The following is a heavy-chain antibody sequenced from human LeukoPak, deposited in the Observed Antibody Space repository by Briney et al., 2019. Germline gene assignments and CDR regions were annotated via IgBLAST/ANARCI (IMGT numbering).Heavy chain of an antibody. J-gene: IGHJ4*02. CDR2: IYYSGST. CDR1: GGSISSYY. Sequence: SENLSLTCTVSGGSISSYYWSWIRQPPGKGLEWIGYIYYSGSTNYNPSLKSRVTISVDTSKNQFSLKLSSVTAADTAVYYCARHGYSNYVDYWGQGTLVTVSS. CDR3: ARHGYSNYVDY. V-gene: IGHV4-59*08. D-gene: IGHD4-11*01.